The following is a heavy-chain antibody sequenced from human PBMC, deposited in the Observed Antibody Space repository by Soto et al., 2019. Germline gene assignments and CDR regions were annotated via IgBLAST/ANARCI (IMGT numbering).Heavy chain of an antibody. D-gene: IGHD2-8*01. CDR2: IYYSGTT. J-gene: IGHJ4*02. CDR3: ARRALPQCINGVCYKDGFWDY. V-gene: IGHV4-31*03. CDR1: GGSVSSGGYY. Sequence: SETRSLTCTVSGGSVSSGGYYWSWIRQHPGTGLECIGYIYYSGTTYFNPSLKSRASISLDTSKNEFSLKLTSVTAADTAVYYCARRALPQCINGVCYKDGFWDYWGQGALVTVSS.